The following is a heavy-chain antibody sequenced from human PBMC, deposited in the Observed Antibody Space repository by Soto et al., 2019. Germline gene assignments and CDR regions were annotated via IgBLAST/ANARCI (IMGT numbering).Heavy chain of an antibody. Sequence: GASVKVSCKASGGTFSSYAIRWVRQAPGQGLEWMGWINPNSGGTNYAQKFQGWVTMTRDTSISTAYMELSRPRSDDTAVYYCARVGSRYYYGMDVWGQGTTVTVSS. CDR1: GGTFSSYA. V-gene: IGHV1-2*04. D-gene: IGHD2-15*01. CDR2: INPNSGGT. CDR3: ARVGSRYYYGMDV. J-gene: IGHJ6*02.